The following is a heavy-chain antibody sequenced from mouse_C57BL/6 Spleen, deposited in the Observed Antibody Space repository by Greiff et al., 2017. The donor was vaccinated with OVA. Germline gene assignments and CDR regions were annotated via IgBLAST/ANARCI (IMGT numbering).Heavy chain of an antibody. D-gene: IGHD3-1*01. CDR1: GFSLTSYG. J-gene: IGHJ1*03. CDR2: IWSGGST. V-gene: IGHV2-2*01. Sequence: VKLVESGPGLVQPSQSLSITCTVSGFSLTSYGVHWVRQSPGKGLEWLGVIWSGGSTDYNAAFISRLSISKDNSKSQVFFKMNSLQADDTAIYYCARNSGHGPTGYFDVWGTGTTVTVSS. CDR3: ARNSGHGPTGYFDV.